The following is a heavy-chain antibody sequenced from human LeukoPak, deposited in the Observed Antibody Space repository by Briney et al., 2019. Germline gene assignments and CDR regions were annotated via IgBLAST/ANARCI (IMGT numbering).Heavy chain of an antibody. CDR3: ARVSRVGGSRAFDI. J-gene: IGHJ3*02. CDR1: GYTFTGYY. CDR2: INPNSGGT. V-gene: IGHV1-2*02. Sequence: ASVKVSCKASGYTFTGYYMHWVRQAPGQGLEWMGWINPNSGGTNYAQKFQGRVTMTRDTSISTAYMELSRLRSDDTAVYYCARVSRVGGSRAFDIWGQGTMVTVPS. D-gene: IGHD3-16*01.